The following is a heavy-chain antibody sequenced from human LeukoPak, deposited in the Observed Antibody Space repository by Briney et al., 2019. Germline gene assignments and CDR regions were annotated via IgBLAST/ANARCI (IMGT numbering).Heavy chain of an antibody. CDR1: GGTFSSYA. J-gene: IGHJ6*03. CDR2: IIPIFGTA. D-gene: IGHD3-10*01. V-gene: IGHV1-69*01. Sequence: ASVKVSCKASGGTFSSYAISWVRQAPGQGLEWMGGIIPIFGTANYAQKFQGRVTITADESTSTAYMELSSLRSEDTAVYYCARAQGSYYYYYYMDVWGKGTTVTVSS. CDR3: ARAQGSYYYYYYMDV.